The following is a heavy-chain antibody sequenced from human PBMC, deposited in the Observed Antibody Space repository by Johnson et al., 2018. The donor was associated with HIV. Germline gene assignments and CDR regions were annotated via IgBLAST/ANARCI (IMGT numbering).Heavy chain of an antibody. Sequence: VQLVESGGGLVKPGGSLRLSCAASGFTFSDYYMTWIRQAPGKGLEWVSIIYSGCSTYYVDSVKGRFTISRDNSKNTLFLQMNNLRAEDTAVYYCARDLRVGAIDAFDIWGQGTVVTVSS. D-gene: IGHD1-26*01. J-gene: IGHJ3*02. V-gene: IGHV3-66*01. CDR1: GFTFSDYY. CDR3: ARDLRVGAIDAFDI. CDR2: IYSGCST.